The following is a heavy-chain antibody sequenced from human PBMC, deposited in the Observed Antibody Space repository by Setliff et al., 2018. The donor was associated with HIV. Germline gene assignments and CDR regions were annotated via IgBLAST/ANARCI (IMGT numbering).Heavy chain of an antibody. Sequence: PSETLSLTCTVSGDSISNYYWSWVRQPPGKGLEWIGYIYTTGSTYYNPSLQSRVTISVDTSKNQFSLKLSSVTAADTAVYYCARLVPPYYTVMARDYWGQGTLVTVSS. V-gene: IGHV4-4*08. CDR2: IYTTGST. CDR1: GDSISNYY. CDR3: ARLVPPYYTVMARDY. J-gene: IGHJ4*02. D-gene: IGHD5-18*01.